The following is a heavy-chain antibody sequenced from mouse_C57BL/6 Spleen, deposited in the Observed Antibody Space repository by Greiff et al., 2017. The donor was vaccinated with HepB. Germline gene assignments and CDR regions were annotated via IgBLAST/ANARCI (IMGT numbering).Heavy chain of an antibody. J-gene: IGHJ3*01. CDR2: ISSGGDYI. D-gene: IGHD4-1*01. V-gene: IGHV5-9-1*02. Sequence: EVMLVESGEGLVKPGGSLKLSCAASGFTFSSYAMSWVRQTPEKRLEWVAYISSGGDYIYYADTVKGRFTISRDNARNTLYLQMSSLKSEDTAMYYCTRDPLTGTWFAYWGQGTLVTVSA. CDR1: GFTFSSYA. CDR3: TRDPLTGTWFAY.